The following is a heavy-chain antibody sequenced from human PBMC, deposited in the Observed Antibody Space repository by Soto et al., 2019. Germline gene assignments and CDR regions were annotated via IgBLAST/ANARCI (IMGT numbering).Heavy chain of an antibody. V-gene: IGHV3-23*01. D-gene: IGHD3-3*01. Sequence: GGSLRLSCAAPGFTFSSYAMSWVRQAPGKGLEWVSAISGSGGSTYYADSVKGRFTISRDNSKNTLYLQMNNLRAEDTAVYYCGTNYAFWSSLHWFDPWGQRPLVTVSS. CDR3: GTNYAFWSSLHWFDP. CDR2: ISGSGGST. CDR1: GFTFSSYA. J-gene: IGHJ5*02.